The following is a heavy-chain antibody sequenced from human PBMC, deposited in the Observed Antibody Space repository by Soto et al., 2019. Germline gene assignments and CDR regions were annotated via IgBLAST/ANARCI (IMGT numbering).Heavy chain of an antibody. D-gene: IGHD5-12*01. CDR2: IYYSGST. Sequence: PSQTLSLTCSGSGDSISRDYWSWIRQPPGKGLEWIGYIYYSGSTNYNPSFKSRVTISVDTPKNQFSLKLTSVTAADTAVYYCARGVDPIGPWGQGTLVTVSS. V-gene: IGHV4-59*01. J-gene: IGHJ5*01. CDR3: ARGVDPIGP. CDR1: GDSISRDY.